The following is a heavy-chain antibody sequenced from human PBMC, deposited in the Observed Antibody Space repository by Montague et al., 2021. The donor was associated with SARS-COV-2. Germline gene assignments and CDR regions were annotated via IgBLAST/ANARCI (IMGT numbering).Heavy chain of an antibody. CDR2: ISHSGST. CDR3: ARAPDYQILTGDRTEGFDF. D-gene: IGHD3-9*01. CDR1: GGSLSGYY. Sequence: SETLSLTCAVYGGSLSGYYWSWIRQPPGKGLEWIAEISHSGSTNYNPSLKSRVTISVDTSKSQFSLKVSSVTAADTAVYFCARAPDYQILTGDRTEGFDFWGQGTPVTVSS. V-gene: IGHV4-34*01. J-gene: IGHJ4*02.